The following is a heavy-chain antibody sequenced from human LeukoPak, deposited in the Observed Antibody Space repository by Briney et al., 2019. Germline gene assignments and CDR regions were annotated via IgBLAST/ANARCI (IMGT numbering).Heavy chain of an antibody. CDR3: AKHLTNTASPDY. D-gene: IGHD2-8*01. J-gene: IGHJ4*02. CDR1: GFTFSTYG. V-gene: IGHV3-23*01. CDR2: ISGSGAVP. Sequence: GGSLRLSCAASGFTFSTYGMSWVRQAPGKGLEWLSSISGSGAVPHYADSAKGRFTISRDNSKNMVYLQLSSLRVEDTAVYHCAKHLTNTASPDYWGQGTL.